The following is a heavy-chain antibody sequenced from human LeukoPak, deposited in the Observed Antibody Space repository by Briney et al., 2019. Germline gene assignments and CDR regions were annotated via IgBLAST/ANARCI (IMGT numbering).Heavy chain of an antibody. CDR1: GFTLSSYA. CDR3: ARRDYYGSGSPDY. CDR2: INWNGGST. J-gene: IGHJ4*02. Sequence: GGSLRLSCIASGFTLSSYAMSWVRQAPGKGLEWVSGINWNGGSTGYADSVKDRFTISRDNAKNSLYLQMNSLRAEDTALYYCARRDYYGSGSPDYWGQGTLVTVSS. V-gene: IGHV3-20*04. D-gene: IGHD3-10*01.